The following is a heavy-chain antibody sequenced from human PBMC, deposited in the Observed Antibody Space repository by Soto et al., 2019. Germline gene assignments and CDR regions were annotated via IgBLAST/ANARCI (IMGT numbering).Heavy chain of an antibody. CDR2: ISYDGSNK. J-gene: IGHJ6*02. D-gene: IGHD3-9*01. Sequence: QVQLVESGGGVVQPGRSLRLSCAASGFTFSSYAMHWVRQAPGKGLEWVAVISYDGSNKYYADSVKGRFTISRDNSKNTMYMQMNSLRAEDTAVYYCARCLDNYVLRYFDCLDYYYDGMDVWGQGTTVTVSS. CDR1: GFTFSSYA. V-gene: IGHV3-30-3*01. CDR3: ARCLDNYVLRYFDCLDYYYDGMDV.